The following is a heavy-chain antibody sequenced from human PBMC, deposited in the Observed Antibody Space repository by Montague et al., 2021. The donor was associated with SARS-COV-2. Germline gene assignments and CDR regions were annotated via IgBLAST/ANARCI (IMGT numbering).Heavy chain of an antibody. CDR1: GGSINSYY. D-gene: IGHD5/OR15-5a*01. Sequence: SETLSLTCGVSGGSINSYYWSWIRQPAGKGLEWIGRIYTSGRTNHSPSLKSRVSISLDTSKNQFSLNLRSVTTADTAVYYCARVAELDVFSVYYYGLDGWGQGTTVTVSS. V-gene: IGHV4-4*07. CDR2: IYTSGRT. J-gene: IGHJ6*02. CDR3: ARVAELDVFSVYYYGLDG.